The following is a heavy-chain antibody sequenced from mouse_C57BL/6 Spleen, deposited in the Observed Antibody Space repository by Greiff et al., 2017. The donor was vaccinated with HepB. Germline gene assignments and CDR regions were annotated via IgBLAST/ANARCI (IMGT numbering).Heavy chain of an antibody. V-gene: IGHV1-47*01. Sequence: VQLQQSGAELVKPGASVKMSCKASGYTFTTYPIEWMKQNHGKSLEWIGNFHPYNDDTKYNDKFKGKATLTVEKSSSTVYLELSRLTSDDSAVYYCARGYYDYDAGYAMDYWGQGTSVTVSS. D-gene: IGHD2-4*01. CDR3: ARGYYDYDAGYAMDY. J-gene: IGHJ4*01. CDR2: FHPYNDDT. CDR1: GYTFTTYP.